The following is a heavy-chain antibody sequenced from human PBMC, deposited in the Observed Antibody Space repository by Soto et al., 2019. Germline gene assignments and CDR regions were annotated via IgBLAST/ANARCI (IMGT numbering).Heavy chain of an antibody. V-gene: IGHV3-13*01. CDR2: IGTAGDT. J-gene: IGHJ6*02. CDR1: EFTFSSYD. D-gene: IGHD3-3*01. Sequence: TGGSLRLSCAASEFTFSSYDMHWVRQATGKGLEWVSAIGTAGDTYYPGSVKGRFTISRENAKNSLYLQMNSLRAEDTAVYYCARDRRDFGSGYYRDYYYYGMDVWGQGT. CDR3: ARDRRDFGSGYYRDYYYYGMDV.